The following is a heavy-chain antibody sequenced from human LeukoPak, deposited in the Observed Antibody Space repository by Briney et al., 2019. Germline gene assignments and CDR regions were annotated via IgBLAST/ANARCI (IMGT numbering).Heavy chain of an antibody. V-gene: IGHV3-21*04. J-gene: IGHJ4*02. CDR2: ISSSSSYI. D-gene: IGHD2-15*01. CDR3: ARDGGYCSGGSCSYFDY. Sequence: GGSLRLSCAASGFTFSSYSMNWVRQAPGKGLEWVSSISSSSSYIYYADSVKGRFTISRDNAKNSLYLQMNSLRAEDTALYYCARDGGYCSGGSCSYFDYWGQGTLVTVSS. CDR1: GFTFSSYS.